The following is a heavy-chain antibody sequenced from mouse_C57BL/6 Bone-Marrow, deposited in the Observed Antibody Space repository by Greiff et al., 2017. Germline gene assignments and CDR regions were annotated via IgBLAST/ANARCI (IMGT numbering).Heavy chain of an antibody. V-gene: IGHV2-9-1*01. CDR3: ARNRGTTVVAHGYFDV. D-gene: IGHD1-1*01. J-gene: IGHJ1*03. CDR1: GFSLTSYA. CDR2: LWTGGGT. Sequence: VQGVESGPGLVAPSQSLSITCTVSGFSLTSYAISWVRQPPGKGLEWLGVLWTGGGTNYTSALKSRLGIRQDNSKSQVFLKMNSLQTADTARYYCARNRGTTVVAHGYFDVWGTGTTVTVSA.